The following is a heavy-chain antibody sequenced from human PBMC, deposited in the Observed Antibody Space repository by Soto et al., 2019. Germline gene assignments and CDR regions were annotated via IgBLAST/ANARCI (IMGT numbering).Heavy chain of an antibody. D-gene: IGHD5-18*01. CDR1: GYTFSNFG. CDR3: ARAIAGGYGHTTMDY. CDR2: INAYNGNT. J-gene: IGHJ4*02. V-gene: IGHV1-18*01. Sequence: QVQLVQSGPEVKKPGASVKVSCKASGYTFSNFGISWVRQAPGQRLEWMGWINAYNGNTDYAQKFQGRVTMTTDTSTNTAYMERRRQTSADAAVYYCARAIAGGYGHTTMDYWGQGTLVTVSS.